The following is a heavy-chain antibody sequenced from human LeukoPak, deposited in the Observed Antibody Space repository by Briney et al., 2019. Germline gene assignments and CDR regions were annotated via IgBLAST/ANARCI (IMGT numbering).Heavy chain of an antibody. D-gene: IGHD3-22*01. CDR1: GFTFSNYW. Sequence: PGGSLRLSCAASGFTFSNYWMSWVRQAPGKGLEWVANINEDGSEKYYVDSVKGRFIISRDNAKNSLCLQMDSLRAEDTAVYYCARQWDSGYYYDYWGQGILVTVSS. CDR3: ARQWDSGYYYDY. CDR2: INEDGSEK. J-gene: IGHJ4*02. V-gene: IGHV3-7*01.